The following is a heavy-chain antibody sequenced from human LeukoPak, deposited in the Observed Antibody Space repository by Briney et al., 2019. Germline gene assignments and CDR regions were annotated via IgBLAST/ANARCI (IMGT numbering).Heavy chain of an antibody. CDR3: AKDRHTVTTFDY. D-gene: IGHD4-11*01. CDR2: ISYDGRNE. J-gene: IGHJ4*02. V-gene: IGHV3-30*18. CDR1: GFTFSSFG. Sequence: PGGSLRLSCAASGFTFSSFGMHWVRQAPGKGLEWVAVISYDGRNEYYADSVKGRFTISRDNSKNTVYLQMNSLRTEDTAVYYCAKDRHTVTTFDYWGQGTLVTVSS.